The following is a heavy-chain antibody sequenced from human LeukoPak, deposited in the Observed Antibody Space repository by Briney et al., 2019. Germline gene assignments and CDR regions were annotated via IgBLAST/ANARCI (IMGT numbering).Heavy chain of an antibody. Sequence: GGSLRLSCAASGFIFGTYAMHWVRQAPGKGLEWVSSISSSSSYIYYADSVKGRFTISRDNAKNSLYLQMNSLRAEDTAVYYCASGAGTTTRLFDYWGQGTLVTVSS. D-gene: IGHD1-1*01. J-gene: IGHJ4*02. CDR1: GFIFGTYA. CDR3: ASGAGTTTRLFDY. CDR2: ISSSSSYI. V-gene: IGHV3-21*01.